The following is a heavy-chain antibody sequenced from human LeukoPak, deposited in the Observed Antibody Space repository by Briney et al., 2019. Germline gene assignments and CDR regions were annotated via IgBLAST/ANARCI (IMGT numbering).Heavy chain of an antibody. CDR3: ARDRKYYGWFDP. V-gene: IGHV4-59*01. J-gene: IGHJ5*02. D-gene: IGHD3-10*01. CDR2: NYYSGST. Sequence: SETLSLTCTVSGGSISSYYWSWIRQPPGKGLEWIGYNYYSGSTNYNPSLKSRVTMSVDTSKNQFSLKLSSVTAADTAVYYCARDRKYYGWFDPWGQGTLVTVSS. CDR1: GGSISSYY.